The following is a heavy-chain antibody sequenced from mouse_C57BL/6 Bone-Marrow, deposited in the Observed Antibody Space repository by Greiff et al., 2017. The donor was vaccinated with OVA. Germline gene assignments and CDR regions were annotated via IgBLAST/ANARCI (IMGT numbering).Heavy chain of an antibody. J-gene: IGHJ4*01. CDR3: ARGRGYADMDY. D-gene: IGHD2-2*01. V-gene: IGHV5-16*01. CDR1: GFTFSDYY. Sequence: EVKLMESEGGLVQPGSSMKLSCTASGFTFSDYYMAWVRQVPEKGLEWVANINYDGSSTYYLDSLKSRFIISRDNAKNILYLQMSSLKSEDTATYYCARGRGYADMDYWGQGTSVTVSS. CDR2: INYDGSST.